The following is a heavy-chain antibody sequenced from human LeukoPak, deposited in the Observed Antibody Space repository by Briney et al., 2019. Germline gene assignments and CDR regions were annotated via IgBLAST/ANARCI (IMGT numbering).Heavy chain of an antibody. CDR2: INTNTGNP. CDR1: GYTFTSYA. D-gene: IGHD3-16*02. CDR3: ARDWFTRLGELSPDRAFDY. Sequence: ASVKVSCKASGYTFTSYAMNWVRQAPGQGLEWMGWINTNTGNPTYAQGFTGRFVFSLDTSVSTAYLQISSLKAEDTAVYYCARDWFTRLGELSPDRAFDYWGQGTLVTVSS. V-gene: IGHV7-4-1*02. J-gene: IGHJ4*02.